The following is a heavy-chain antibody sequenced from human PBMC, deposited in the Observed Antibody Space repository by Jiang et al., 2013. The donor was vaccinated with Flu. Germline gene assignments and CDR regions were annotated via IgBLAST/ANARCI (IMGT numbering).Heavy chain of an antibody. Sequence: VQLVESGGGVVQPGGSLRLSCAASGFSFNYYAMYWVRQAPGKGLEWVGSIRFDGSTSFYADSVKGRFTISRDNSKNTLYLQMSSLRAEDTALYYCATLRGSSLDTYLADHWGQGTLVTVSS. CDR3: ATLRGSSLDTYLADH. CDR2: IRFDGSTS. V-gene: IGHV3-30*02. D-gene: IGHD2-2*01. J-gene: IGHJ4*02. CDR1: GFSFNYYA.